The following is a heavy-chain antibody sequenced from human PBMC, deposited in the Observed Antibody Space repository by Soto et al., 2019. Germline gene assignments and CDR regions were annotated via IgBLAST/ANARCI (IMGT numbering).Heavy chain of an antibody. V-gene: IGHV5-10-1*01. Sequence: SNPWNVSECKFINHWISRMSKMPGKGLEWMGRIDPSDSYTNYSPSFQGHVTISADKSISTAYLQWSSLKASDTAMYYCARRGIAVAGNYYYGMDVWVQGTTVLVFS. CDR2: IDPSDSYT. J-gene: IGHJ6*02. CDR1: ECKFINHW. CDR3: ARRGIAVAGNYYYGMDV. D-gene: IGHD6-19*01.